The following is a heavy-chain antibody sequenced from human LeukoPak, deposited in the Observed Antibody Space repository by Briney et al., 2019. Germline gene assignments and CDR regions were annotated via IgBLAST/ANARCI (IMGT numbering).Heavy chain of an antibody. J-gene: IGHJ4*02. CDR3: ARSGDIVATTLGYGDEVFDY. D-gene: IGHD5-12*01. CDR2: IYYSGST. V-gene: IGHV4-59*01. CDR1: GGSISSYY. Sequence: SETLSLTCTVAGGSISSYYWSWIRQPPGKGLEWIGYIYYSGSTNYNPSLKSRVTISVDTSKNQFSLKLSSVTAADTAVYYCARSGDIVATTLGYGDEVFDYWGQGTLVTVSS.